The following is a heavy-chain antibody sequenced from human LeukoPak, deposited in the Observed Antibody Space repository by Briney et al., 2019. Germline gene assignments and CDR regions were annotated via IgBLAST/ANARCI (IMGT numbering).Heavy chain of an antibody. Sequence: PGGSLRLSCAASGFTFSSYAMHWVRQAPGKGLEWVAFIRYDGSNKYYADSVKGRFTISRDNSKNTLYLQMNSLRAEDTAVYYCAKDLTNSSSWYYAFDIWGQGTMVTVSS. CDR2: IRYDGSNK. V-gene: IGHV3-30*02. J-gene: IGHJ3*02. CDR1: GFTFSSYA. D-gene: IGHD6-13*01. CDR3: AKDLTNSSSWYYAFDI.